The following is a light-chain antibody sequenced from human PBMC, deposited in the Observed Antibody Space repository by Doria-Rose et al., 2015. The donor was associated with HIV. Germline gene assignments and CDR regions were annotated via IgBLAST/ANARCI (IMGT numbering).Light chain of an antibody. CDR3: YSYVGSSTVV. J-gene: IGLJ3*02. Sequence: QSALIQPASVSGSPGQSITISCTGTSSDVGSYNLVSWYQQYPGKAPKLMIFEVSMRPSGIANRFAGSKSGSTASLTIAGLQAEDESDYYCYSYVGSSTVVFGGGTKLTVL. CDR2: EVS. V-gene: IGLV2-23*02. CDR1: SSDVGSYNL.